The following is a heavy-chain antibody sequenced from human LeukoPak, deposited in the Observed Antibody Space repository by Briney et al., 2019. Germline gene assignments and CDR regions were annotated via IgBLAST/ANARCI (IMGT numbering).Heavy chain of an antibody. V-gene: IGHV4-4*02. CDR3: ARDAGYSSSWPYY. Sequence: SETLSLTCAVSGGSISSSNWWSWVRQPPGKGLEWIGEIYHSGSTNYNPSLKSRATISVDKSKSQFSLKLSSVTAADTAVYYCARDAGYSSSWPYYWGQGTLVTVSS. CDR2: IYHSGST. CDR1: GGSISSSNW. J-gene: IGHJ4*02. D-gene: IGHD6-13*01.